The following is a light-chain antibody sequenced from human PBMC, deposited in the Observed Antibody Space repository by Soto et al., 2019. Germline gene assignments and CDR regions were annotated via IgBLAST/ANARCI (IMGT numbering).Light chain of an antibody. CDR1: SSDVGAYKY. CDR2: EVS. V-gene: IGLV2-14*01. CDR3: NSYTGDSRGV. Sequence: QSVLTQPASVSGSPGQSITISCTGTSSDVGAYKYVSWYQQHPGKAPKLIIYEVSNRPSGVSNRFSGSKSGSTASLTISRLQADDEADYYCNSYTGDSRGVFGGGTQLTVL. J-gene: IGLJ3*02.